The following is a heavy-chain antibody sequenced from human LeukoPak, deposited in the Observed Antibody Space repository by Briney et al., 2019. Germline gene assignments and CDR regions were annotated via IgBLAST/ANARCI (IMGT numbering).Heavy chain of an antibody. V-gene: IGHV1-18*01. CDR3: AREGWGTAYCGGDCYRGGFDY. CDR1: GYTFTSYG. J-gene: IGHJ4*02. D-gene: IGHD2-21*02. CDR2: IRAYNGNT. Sequence: GASVKVSCKASGYTFTSYGISWVRQAPGQGLEWMGWIRAYNGNTNYARKLQGRVTMTTDTSTSTAYMELRSLRSDDTAVYYCAREGWGTAYCGGDCYRGGFDYWGQGTLVTVSS.